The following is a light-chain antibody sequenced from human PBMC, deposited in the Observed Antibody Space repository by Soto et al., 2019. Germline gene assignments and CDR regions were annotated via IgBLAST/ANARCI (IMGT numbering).Light chain of an antibody. Sequence: QSVLTQSPPVSGAPGQRVTISCTGSSSNIGAGYDVHWYHQFPGTAPKLLIYANTNRPSGVPDRFSGSKSGTSASLAITGLQPEDEADYYCQSYDSSLKNSVFGGGTKLTVL. CDR3: QSYDSSLKNSV. V-gene: IGLV1-40*01. CDR2: ANT. J-gene: IGLJ3*02. CDR1: SSNIGAGYD.